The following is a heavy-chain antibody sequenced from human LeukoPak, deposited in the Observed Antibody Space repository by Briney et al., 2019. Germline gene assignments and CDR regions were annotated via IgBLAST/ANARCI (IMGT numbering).Heavy chain of an antibody. D-gene: IGHD5-18*01. Sequence: PGGSLRLSCAASRFTFDDYAMHWVRQAPGKGLEWVSGISWNSGSIGYADSVKGRFTISRDNAKNSLYLQMNSLRAEDTALYYCAKGGYSYGYADYWGQGTLVTVSS. CDR1: RFTFDDYA. CDR2: ISWNSGSI. CDR3: AKGGYSYGYADY. V-gene: IGHV3-9*01. J-gene: IGHJ4*02.